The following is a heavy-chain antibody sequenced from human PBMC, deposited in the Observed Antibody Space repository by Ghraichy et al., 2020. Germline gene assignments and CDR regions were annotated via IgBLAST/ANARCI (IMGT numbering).Heavy chain of an antibody. Sequence: GGSLRLSCAASGFTFSTFWMSWVRQAPGKGLEWVANIKEDGSEKFYVDSVKGRFTISRDNAKNSVNLQMTSLRDEDTAVYYCGRGRGLGVWGQGTTVIVSS. V-gene: IGHV3-7*03. CDR2: IKEDGSEK. CDR3: GRGRGLGV. J-gene: IGHJ6*02. D-gene: IGHD3-10*01. CDR1: GFTFSTFW.